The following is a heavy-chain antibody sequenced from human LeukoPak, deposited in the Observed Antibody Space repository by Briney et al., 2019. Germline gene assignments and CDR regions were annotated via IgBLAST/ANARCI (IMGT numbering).Heavy chain of an antibody. D-gene: IGHD2-2*01. Sequence: ASVTVSCKASGYTFTSYGISWVRQAPGQGLEWMGWISAYNGNTNYAQKLQGRVTMTTDTSTSTAYMELRSLRSDDTAVYYCARDEWDIVVVPARGGFDYWGQGTLVTVSS. CDR2: ISAYNGNT. CDR3: ARDEWDIVVVPARGGFDY. CDR1: GYTFTSYG. V-gene: IGHV1-18*01. J-gene: IGHJ4*02.